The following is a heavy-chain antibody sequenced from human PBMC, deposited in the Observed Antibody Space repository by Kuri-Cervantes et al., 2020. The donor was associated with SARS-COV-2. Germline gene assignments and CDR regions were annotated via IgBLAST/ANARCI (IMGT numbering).Heavy chain of an antibody. D-gene: IGHD3-3*01. CDR1: GYTLTELS. CDR3: ARISYYDFWSGYLPDFDY. CDR2: FDPEDGET. Sequence: ASVKVSCKVSGYTLTELSMHWVRQAPGKGLEWMGGFDPEDGETIYAQKFQGRVTMTTDTSTSTAYMELRSLRSDDTAVYYCARISYYDFWSGYLPDFDYWGQGTLVTVSS. J-gene: IGHJ4*02. V-gene: IGHV1-24*01.